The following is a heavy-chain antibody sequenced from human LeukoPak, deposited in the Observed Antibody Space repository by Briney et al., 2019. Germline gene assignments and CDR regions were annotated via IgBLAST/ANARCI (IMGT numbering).Heavy chain of an antibody. D-gene: IGHD6-6*01. V-gene: IGHV3-7*01. CDR3: ARDQSSSSDPSFDY. J-gene: IGHJ4*02. CDR2: IKQDGSDK. CDR1: GFTFTKYW. Sequence: GDSLRLSCAASGFTFTKYWMTWVRQAPGKGLEWVGNIKQDGSDKNYMDSVKGRFTISRDNTKNSVYLQMSSLRAEDTAVYYCARDQSSSSDPSFDYWGQGTLVTVSS.